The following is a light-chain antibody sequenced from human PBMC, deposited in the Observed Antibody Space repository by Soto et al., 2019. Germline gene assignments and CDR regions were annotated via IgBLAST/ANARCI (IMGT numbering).Light chain of an antibody. Sequence: QSALTQPASVCGSPGQSITISCTGTSSDVGRYNHVSWYQHHPGKAPKLLISEVSKRPSGVSNRFSGSKSDYTASLTISGLQAEDEADYYCNSHTSGDFRVFGTGTKLTVL. V-gene: IGLV2-14*01. CDR2: EVS. CDR3: NSHTSGDFRV. J-gene: IGLJ1*01. CDR1: SSDVGRYNH.